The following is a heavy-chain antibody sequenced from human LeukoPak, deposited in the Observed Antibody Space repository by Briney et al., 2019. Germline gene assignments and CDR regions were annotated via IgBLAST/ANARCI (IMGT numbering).Heavy chain of an antibody. J-gene: IGHJ4*02. V-gene: IGHV3-30*04. CDR1: GFTFSSYA. CDR2: ISYDGSNK. Sequence: GGSLRLSCAASGFTFSSYAMHWVRQAPGKGLEWVAVISYDGSNKYYADSVKGRFIISRDNSKNTLYLLMNSLRAEDTAVYYCAKTGGITSSYWGQGTLVTVSS. D-gene: IGHD3-10*01. CDR3: AKTGGITSSY.